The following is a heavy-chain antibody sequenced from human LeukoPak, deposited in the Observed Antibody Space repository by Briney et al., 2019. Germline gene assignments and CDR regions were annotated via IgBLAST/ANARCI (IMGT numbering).Heavy chain of an antibody. D-gene: IGHD1-1*01. Sequence: NTSETLSLTCTVSGYSITRYYWTWIRQPPGKGLEWIGYVDHTGSTNFNPSLNGRVSISRDTSKNLFSLRLRSVTAADTAVYFCARGRVSSSTWYSTYYYYFYMDVWGKGTTVTVSS. J-gene: IGHJ6*03. V-gene: IGHV4-59*01. CDR1: GYSITRYY. CDR3: ARGRVSSSTWYSTYYYYFYMDV. CDR2: VDHTGST.